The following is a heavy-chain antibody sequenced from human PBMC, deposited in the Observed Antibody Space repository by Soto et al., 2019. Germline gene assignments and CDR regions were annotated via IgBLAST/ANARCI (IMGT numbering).Heavy chain of an antibody. D-gene: IGHD6-19*01. CDR1: GFTFSSYA. V-gene: IGHV3-64*01. CDR3: ARQWLDSYYFDY. CDR2: ISSNGGST. Sequence: EVQLVESGGGLVQPGGSLRLSCAASGFTFSSYAMHWVRQAPGKGLEYVSAISSNGGSTYYANSVKGRFTISRDNSKNTLYLQMGSLRAEVMAVYYCARQWLDSYYFDYWGQGTLVTVSS. J-gene: IGHJ4*02.